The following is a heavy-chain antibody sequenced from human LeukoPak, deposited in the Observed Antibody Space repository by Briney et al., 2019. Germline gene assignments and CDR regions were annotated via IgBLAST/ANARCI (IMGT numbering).Heavy chain of an antibody. CDR1: GYTFTSYY. V-gene: IGHV1-46*01. J-gene: IGHJ6*03. Sequence: VASVKVSCKASGYTFTSYYMHWVRQAPGQGLEWMGIINPSGGSTSYAQKFQGRVTMTRDTSTSTVYMELSSLRSEDTAVYYCARVAEDKDDYNYMDVWGKGTTVTVSS. CDR2: INPSGGST. CDR3: ARVAEDKDDYNYMDV. D-gene: IGHD2-15*01.